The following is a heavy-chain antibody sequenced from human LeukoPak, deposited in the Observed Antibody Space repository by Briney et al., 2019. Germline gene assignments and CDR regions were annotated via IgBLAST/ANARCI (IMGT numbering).Heavy chain of an antibody. Sequence: GGSLRLSCAASGFTFSSYAMHWVRQAPGKGLEWVAVISYDGSNKYYADSVKGRFTISRDNSKNTLYLQMNSLRAEDTAVYYCAKDIVLMVYAPIDYWGQGTLVTVSS. J-gene: IGHJ4*02. CDR2: ISYDGSNK. CDR3: AKDIVLMVYAPIDY. CDR1: GFTFSSYA. D-gene: IGHD2-8*01. V-gene: IGHV3-30-3*01.